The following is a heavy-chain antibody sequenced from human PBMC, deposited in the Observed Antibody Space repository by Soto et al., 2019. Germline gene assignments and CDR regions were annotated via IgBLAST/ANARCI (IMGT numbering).Heavy chain of an antibody. D-gene: IGHD3-22*01. CDR2: IYYSGDT. J-gene: IGHJ4*02. V-gene: IGHV4-59*01. CDR3: ARLFALDYYDSSGFLDD. Sequence: SETLSLTCTVAGGSINKYYWTWMRQPPGKGLEWIGYIYYSGDTNYNPSLKSRVTISVDTSKSQFSLKLSSVTVADTAVYYCARLFALDYYDSSGFLDDWGRGTLVT. CDR1: GGSINKYY.